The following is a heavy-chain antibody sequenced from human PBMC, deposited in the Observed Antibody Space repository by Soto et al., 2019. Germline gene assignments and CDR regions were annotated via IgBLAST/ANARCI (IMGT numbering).Heavy chain of an antibody. J-gene: IGHJ4*02. V-gene: IGHV1-2*02. D-gene: IGHD6-6*01. CDR3: ATTTGYSSSSGFYY. Sequence: GASVKVSCKASGYTFTGYYMHWVRQAPGQGLEWMGWINPNSGGTNYAQKFQGRVTMTTHTSTSTAYMELRSLRSDDTAVYYCATTTGYSSSSGFYYWGQGTLVTVSS. CDR1: GYTFTGYY. CDR2: INPNSGGT.